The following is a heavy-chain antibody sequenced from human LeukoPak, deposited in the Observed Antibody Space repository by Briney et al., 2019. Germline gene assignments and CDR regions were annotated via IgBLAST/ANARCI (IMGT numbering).Heavy chain of an antibody. V-gene: IGHV4-34*01. CDR3: ARGRQDVTMIVVVMTAVSYYLDV. Sequence: PLGTPCPTRAISGGSLCGYYCTWGPQTPEQGLGWSGELNPSGSTSYNPSLKSRVTISVDTSKNQFSLRLSSVTAADTAVYYCARGRQDVTMIVVVMTAVSYYLDVWGKGTTVTVS. D-gene: IGHD3-22*01. J-gene: IGHJ6*03. CDR1: GGSLCGYY. CDR2: LNPSGST.